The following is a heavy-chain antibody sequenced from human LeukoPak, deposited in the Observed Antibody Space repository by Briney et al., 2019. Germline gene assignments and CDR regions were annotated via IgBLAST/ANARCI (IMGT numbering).Heavy chain of an antibody. D-gene: IGHD3-22*01. J-gene: IGHJ4*02. CDR1: GFTFSTSP. V-gene: IGHV3-23*01. Sequence: AGSLRLSCAVSGFTFSTSPMGWVRQAPGKGLEWVSSIYAGGSDPFCAHSVQGRCIISRDNSKNTLSLQLSNLRAEDTAIYFCAKGGHHYNPFYNWGEGTLVTVSS. CDR2: IYAGGSDP. CDR3: AKGGHHYNPFYN.